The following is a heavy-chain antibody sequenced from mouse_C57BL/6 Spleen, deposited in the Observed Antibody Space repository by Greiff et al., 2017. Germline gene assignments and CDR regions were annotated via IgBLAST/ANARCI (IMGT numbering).Heavy chain of an antibody. CDR2: IDPENGDT. CDR1: GFNIKDDY. D-gene: IGHD1-1*01. J-gene: IGHJ2*01. CDR3: TTDYGRAGDC. V-gene: IGHV14-4*01. Sequence: VQLQQSGAELVRPGASVKLSCTASGFNIKDDYMHWVKQRPEQGLEWIGWIDPENGDTEYASKFQGKATITADTSSNTAYLQLSSLTSEDTAVYYCTTDYGRAGDCWGRGATLTVSS.